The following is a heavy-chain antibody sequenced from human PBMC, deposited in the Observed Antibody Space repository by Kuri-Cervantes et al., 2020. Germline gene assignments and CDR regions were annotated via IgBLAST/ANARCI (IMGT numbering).Heavy chain of an antibody. CDR3: ARPFSSQRAGDAFDI. Sequence: GSLRLSCAVYGGSFNDNYWSWIRQPPGKGLEWIGYIYYSGSTNYNPSLKSRVTISVDTSKNQFSLKLSSVTAADTAVYYCARPFSSQRAGDAFDIWGQGTMVTVSS. D-gene: IGHD2-2*01. V-gene: IGHV4-59*08. J-gene: IGHJ3*02. CDR1: GGSFNDNY. CDR2: IYYSGST.